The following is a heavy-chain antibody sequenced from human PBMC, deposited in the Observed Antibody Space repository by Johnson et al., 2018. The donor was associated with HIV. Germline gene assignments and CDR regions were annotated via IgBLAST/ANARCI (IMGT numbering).Heavy chain of an antibody. J-gene: IGHJ3*02. Sequence: VESGGGLVQPGRSLRLSCAASGFTFDDYAMHWVRQTPGKGLEWVAGISWNSGIIGYADSVRGRFTISRDNAKNSLYVQMNRLRADDTAVYYCAKDRGSDQGRDGAFDIWGQGTMVTVSS. D-gene: IGHD3-10*01. CDR3: AKDRGSDQGRDGAFDI. V-gene: IGHV3-9*01. CDR1: GFTFDDYA. CDR2: ISWNSGII.